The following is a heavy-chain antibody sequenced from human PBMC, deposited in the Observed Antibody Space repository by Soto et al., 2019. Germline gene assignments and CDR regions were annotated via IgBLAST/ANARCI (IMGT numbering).Heavy chain of an antibody. J-gene: IGHJ4*02. V-gene: IGHV4-59*01. Sequence: ETLSLTCSVSGSSIRNYYWSWIRQPPGKGLEWIGNIYYSGSTNYNPSLKGRVFISVDSSRRQLSLRLNSLTAADTAVYYCTRVGGYYGDYPNFDYWGQGALVTVSS. CDR3: TRVGGYYGDYPNFDY. CDR2: IYYSGST. D-gene: IGHD4-17*01. CDR1: GSSIRNYY.